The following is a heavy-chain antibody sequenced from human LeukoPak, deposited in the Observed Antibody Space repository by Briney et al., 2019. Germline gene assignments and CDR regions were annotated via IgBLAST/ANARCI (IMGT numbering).Heavy chain of an antibody. V-gene: IGHV4-4*07. Sequence: SETLSLTCTVSGDSISSYYLSWIRQPAGKGLEWIGRIYTSGSTNYNPSLKSRVTMSVDTSKNQFSLKLSSVTAADTAVYYCARGRGLADAFDIWGQGTMVTVSS. J-gene: IGHJ3*02. CDR1: GDSISSYY. CDR3: ARGRGLADAFDI. CDR2: IYTSGST.